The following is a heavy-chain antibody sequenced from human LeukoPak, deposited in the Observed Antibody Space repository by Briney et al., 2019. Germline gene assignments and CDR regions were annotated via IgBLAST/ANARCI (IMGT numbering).Heavy chain of an antibody. CDR2: IRYDGSNK. D-gene: IGHD3-3*01. J-gene: IGHJ4*02. Sequence: GSLRLSCAASGFTFSSYGMHWVRQAPGKGLEWVAFIRYDGSNKYYADSVKGRFTISRDNSKNTLYLQMNSLRAEDTAVYYCAKVGTYDFWSGHDYWGQGTLVTVSS. CDR1: GFTFSSYG. CDR3: AKVGTYDFWSGHDY. V-gene: IGHV3-30*02.